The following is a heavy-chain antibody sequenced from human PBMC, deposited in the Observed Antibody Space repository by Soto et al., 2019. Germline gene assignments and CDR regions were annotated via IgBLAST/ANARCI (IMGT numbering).Heavy chain of an antibody. D-gene: IGHD5-12*01. Sequence: GSVKDSCKAYGYPFTSYYMHLVRQAPGQGLEWMGIINPSGGSTSYAQKFQGRVTMTRDTSTSTVYMELSSLRSEDTAVYYCARGPKPSGYSGYDLFDYWGQGTLVTVSS. CDR3: ARGPKPSGYSGYDLFDY. J-gene: IGHJ4*02. CDR1: GYPFTSYY. CDR2: INPSGGST. V-gene: IGHV1-46*01.